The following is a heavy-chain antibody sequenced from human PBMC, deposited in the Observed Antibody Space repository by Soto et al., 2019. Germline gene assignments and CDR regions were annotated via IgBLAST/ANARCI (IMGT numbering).Heavy chain of an antibody. V-gene: IGHV3-33*01. CDR2: VWFDGSIQ. CDR1: GFTFSDYG. D-gene: IGHD1-26*01. J-gene: IGHJ4*02. CDR3: ARVDFGGSSYYFDY. Sequence: GALRLSCVASGFTFSDYGIHWVRQAPDKGLEWVAVVWFDGSIQYYGDSVKGRFTISRDNSNNTVDLQMNNLRAEDTAVYYCARVDFGGSSYYFDYWGQ.